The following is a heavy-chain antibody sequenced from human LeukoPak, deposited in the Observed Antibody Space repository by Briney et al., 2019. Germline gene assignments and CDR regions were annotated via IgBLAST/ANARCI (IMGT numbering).Heavy chain of an antibody. Sequence: SETLSLTCTVSGGSVSSGSYYWSWFRQPPGKGLEWIGYIYSSGSTNYNPSLKSRVTLSVDTSKNQFSLKLSSVTAADTAIYYCARDPKDSYYYGMDVWGQGTTVTLSS. CDR3: ARDPKDSYYYGMDV. CDR1: GGSVSSGSYY. J-gene: IGHJ6*02. V-gene: IGHV4-61*01. CDR2: IYSSGST.